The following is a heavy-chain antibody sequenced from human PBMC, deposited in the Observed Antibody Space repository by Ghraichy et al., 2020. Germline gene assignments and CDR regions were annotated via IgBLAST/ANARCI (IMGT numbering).Heavy chain of an antibody. CDR1: GGSISSYY. CDR3: ARQGDYYGSGSSYGYFDY. V-gene: IGHV4-59*08. CDR2: IYYSGST. Sequence: SETLSLTCTVSGGSISSYYWSWIRQPPGKGLEWIGYIYYSGSTNYNPSLKSRVTISVDTSKNQFSLKLSSVTAADTAVYYCARQGDYYGSGSSYGYFDYWGPGTLVTVSS. J-gene: IGHJ4*02. D-gene: IGHD3-10*01.